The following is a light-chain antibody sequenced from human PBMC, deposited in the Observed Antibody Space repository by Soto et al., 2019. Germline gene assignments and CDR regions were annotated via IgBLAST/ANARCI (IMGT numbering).Light chain of an antibody. J-gene: IGLJ1*01. CDR2: EGS. Sequence: QSALTQPASVSGSPGQSITISCTGTSSDVGSYNLVSWYQQHPGKAPKLMIYEGSKRPSGVSNRFSGSKSGNTASLTISGLQAEDEADYYCSSYTGSNTLEVFGTGTKATVL. CDR1: SSDVGSYNL. CDR3: SSYTGSNTLEV. V-gene: IGLV2-14*02.